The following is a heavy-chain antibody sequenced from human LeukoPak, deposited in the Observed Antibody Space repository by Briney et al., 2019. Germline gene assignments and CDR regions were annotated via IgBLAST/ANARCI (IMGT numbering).Heavy chain of an antibody. D-gene: IGHD3-3*02. V-gene: IGHV3-30*04. CDR3: ARGYRFINMGFDY. J-gene: IGHJ4*02. Sequence: GGSLRLSCAASGFTFSSYAMHWVRQAPGKGLEWVAVISYDGSNKYYADSVKGRFTISRDNSKNTLYLQMNSLRAEDTAVYYCARGYRFINMGFDYWGQGTLVTVSS. CDR1: GFTFSSYA. CDR2: ISYDGSNK.